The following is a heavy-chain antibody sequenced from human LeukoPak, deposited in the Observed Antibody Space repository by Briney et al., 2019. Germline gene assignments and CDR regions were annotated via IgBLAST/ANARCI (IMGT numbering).Heavy chain of an antibody. Sequence: GGSLRLSCAASGFTFSSYAMHWVRQAPGKGLEWVAVISYDGSNKYYADSVKGRFTISRDNSKNTLYLQMNSLRAEDTAVYYCARDSAYMVRGGLDYWGQGTLVTVSS. CDR2: ISYDGSNK. V-gene: IGHV3-30-3*01. J-gene: IGHJ4*02. CDR1: GFTFSSYA. D-gene: IGHD3-10*01. CDR3: ARDSAYMVRGGLDY.